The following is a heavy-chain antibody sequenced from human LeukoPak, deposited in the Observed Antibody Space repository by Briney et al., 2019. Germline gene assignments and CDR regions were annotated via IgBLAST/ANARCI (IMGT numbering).Heavy chain of an antibody. CDR1: GDSISSGSYY. D-gene: IGHD6-13*01. J-gene: IGHJ4*02. CDR3: ARNLIPEQLVMNF. V-gene: IGHV4-61*01. Sequence: SETLSLTCTVSGDSISSGSYYWNWIRQPPGKGLEWIGYIYYTGSTNYNPSLKSRVTMSVDTSKNQFPLNLKSVTPEDTAVYYCARNLIPEQLVMNFWGQGTLVTVSS. CDR2: IYYTGST.